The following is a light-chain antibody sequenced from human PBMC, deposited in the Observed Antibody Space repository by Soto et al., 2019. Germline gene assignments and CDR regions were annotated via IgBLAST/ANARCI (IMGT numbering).Light chain of an antibody. Sequence: EIVLTQSPAALSVSLGERVTLSCWASQSVGSTLNWYQQRPGQAPRLLIYDTSIRATGIPARFSGSGSGTEFTLTIASLQSEDFGVYYCQRFNRWPLSFGGGTKVEI. CDR3: QRFNRWPLS. V-gene: IGKV3-15*01. J-gene: IGKJ4*01. CDR2: DTS. CDR1: QSVGST.